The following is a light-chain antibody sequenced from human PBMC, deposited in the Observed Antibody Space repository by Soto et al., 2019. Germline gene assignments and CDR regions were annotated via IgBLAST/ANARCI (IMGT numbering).Light chain of an antibody. CDR1: QSVNSGF. CDR2: GAS. V-gene: IGKV3-20*01. CDR3: QQYGSSMYT. Sequence: EIVLPQSPGTLSLSPGKRATVSCRASQSVNSGFLAWYQQRPGQAPRLLIYGASNRAAGIPDRFSGSGSGTDFTLTISRLEPEDFAMYYCQQYGSSMYTFGQGTNLEIK. J-gene: IGKJ2*01.